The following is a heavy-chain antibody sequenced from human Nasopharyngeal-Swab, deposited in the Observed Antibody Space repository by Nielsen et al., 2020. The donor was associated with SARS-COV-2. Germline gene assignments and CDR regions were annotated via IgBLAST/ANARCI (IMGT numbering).Heavy chain of an antibody. CDR3: ARAVSWFGGLSHYYYYMDV. CDR1: GGSISSSSYY. D-gene: IGHD3-10*01. J-gene: IGHJ6*03. V-gene: IGHV4-39*07. Sequence: SETLSLTCTVSGGSISSSSYYWGWIRQPPGKGLEWIGSIYYSGSTYYNPSLKSRVTISVDTSKNQFSLKLSSVTAADTAVYYCARAVSWFGGLSHYYYYMDVWGKGTTVTVSS. CDR2: IYYSGST.